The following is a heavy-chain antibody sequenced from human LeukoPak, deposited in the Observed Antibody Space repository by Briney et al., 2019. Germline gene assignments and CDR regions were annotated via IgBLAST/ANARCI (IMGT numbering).Heavy chain of an antibody. D-gene: IGHD3-3*01. J-gene: IGHJ4*02. V-gene: IGHV4-39*01. CDR1: GGSISSSSYY. CDR2: IYYSGST. Sequence: KPSETLSLTCTVSGGSISSSSYYWGWIRQPPGKGLEWIGSIYYSGSTYYNPSLKSRVTISVDTSKNQFSLKLSSVTAADTAVYYCARQYYDFWSGLNWGQGTLVTVSS. CDR3: ARQYYDFWSGLN.